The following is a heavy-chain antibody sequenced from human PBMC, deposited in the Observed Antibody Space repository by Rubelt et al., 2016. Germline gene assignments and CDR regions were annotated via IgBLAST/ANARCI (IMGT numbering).Heavy chain of an antibody. CDR3: ARERDDYGDY. D-gene: IGHD5-24*01. CDR1: GYTFTGYY. CDR2: INPSGGST. V-gene: IGHV1-46*01. Sequence: QVQLVQSGAEVKKPGASVKVSCKASGYTFTGYYMHWVRQAPGQGLEWMGIINPSGGSTSYAQKFQGRVTMTRDTSTSTVYMELRSLRSDDTAVYYCARERDDYGDYWGQGTLVTVSS. J-gene: IGHJ4*02.